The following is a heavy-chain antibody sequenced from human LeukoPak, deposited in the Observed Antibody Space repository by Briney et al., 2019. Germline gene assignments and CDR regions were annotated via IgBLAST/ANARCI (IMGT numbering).Heavy chain of an antibody. D-gene: IGHD6-13*01. CDR1: GFTLSSYA. CDR2: ISGSGGSR. Sequence: PGGSLRLSFSAPGFTLSSYAMSWVRQAPGKGLELVSAISGSGGSRYYADSVKGRFTISRDNSKNTLYLQMNSLRSEDTAVYYCARANIAEAGDFDYWGQGTLVTVSS. CDR3: ARANIAEAGDFDY. J-gene: IGHJ4*02. V-gene: IGHV3-23*01.